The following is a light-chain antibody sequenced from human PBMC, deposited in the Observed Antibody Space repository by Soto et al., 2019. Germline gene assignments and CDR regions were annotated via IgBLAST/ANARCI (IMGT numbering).Light chain of an antibody. CDR3: SSYTSSRTLI. J-gene: IGLJ2*01. CDR1: SSDIGGYNY. Sequence: QSALTQPVSVSGSPGQSITISCTGTSSDIGGYNYVSWYQQLPGKAPKLMIFDVTSRPSGVSNRFSGSKSGNTASLTISGLQAEDEADYYCSSYTSSRTLIFGGGTKLTVL. CDR2: DVT. V-gene: IGLV2-14*03.